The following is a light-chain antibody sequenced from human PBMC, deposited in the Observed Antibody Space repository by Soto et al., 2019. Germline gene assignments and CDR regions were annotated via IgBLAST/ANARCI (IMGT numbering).Light chain of an antibody. Sequence: EIVLTQSPGTLSLSPGERATLSCRASQSVSSSYLAWYQQKPGQAPRLLIYGASSRATGIPDRFSGSGSGTDFTLTISRLEPADFAVYYCKQYGSSPATFGGGTKVEIK. V-gene: IGKV3-20*01. CDR2: GAS. J-gene: IGKJ4*01. CDR3: KQYGSSPAT. CDR1: QSVSSSY.